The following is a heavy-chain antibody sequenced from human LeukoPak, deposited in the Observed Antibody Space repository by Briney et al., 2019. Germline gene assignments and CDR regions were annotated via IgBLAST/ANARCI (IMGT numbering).Heavy chain of an antibody. V-gene: IGHV1-46*01. CDR3: ARDQEGFDY. CDR1: GYTFTSNY. J-gene: IGHJ4*02. CDR2: IYPRDGST. Sequence: ASVNVSCTASGYTFTSNYIHWVRQAPGQGLEWMGMIYPRDGSTSYAQKFQGRVTVTRDTSTSTVHMELSGLRSEDTAVYYCARDQEGFDYWGQGALVTVSS.